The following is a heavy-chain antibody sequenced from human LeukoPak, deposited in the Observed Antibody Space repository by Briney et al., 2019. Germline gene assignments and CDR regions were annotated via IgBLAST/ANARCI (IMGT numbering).Heavy chain of an antibody. D-gene: IGHD4-23*01. CDR3: ARVTPTVVIDY. V-gene: IGHV3-53*01. J-gene: IGHJ4*02. CDR1: GITVSSNY. CDR2: IYSGGTT. Sequence: GGSLRLSCAASGITVSSNYMSWVRQPPGKGLEWVSIIYSGGTTYYADSVQGRFTISRDNSKNTVYLQMNSLSVEDTAVYYCARVTPTVVIDYWGQGTLVTVSS.